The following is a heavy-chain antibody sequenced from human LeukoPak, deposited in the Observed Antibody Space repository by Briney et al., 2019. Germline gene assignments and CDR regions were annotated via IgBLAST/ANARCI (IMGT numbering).Heavy chain of an antibody. CDR1: GGSFSGYY. CDR3: ARRGIAVAGTFDY. CDR2: INHSGST. Sequence: SETLSLTCAVYGGSFSGYYWSWIRQPPGKGLEWIGEINHSGSTNYNPSLKSRVTISVDTSKNQFSLKLSSVTAADTAVYYCARRGIAVAGTFDYWGQGTLVTVSS. J-gene: IGHJ4*02. V-gene: IGHV4-34*01. D-gene: IGHD6-19*01.